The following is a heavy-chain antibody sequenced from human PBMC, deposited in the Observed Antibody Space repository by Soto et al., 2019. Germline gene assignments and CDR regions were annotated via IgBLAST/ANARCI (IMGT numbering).Heavy chain of an antibody. Sequence: GASVKVSCKVSGYTLTELSMHWVRQAPGKGLEWMGGFAPEDGETIYAQKFQGRVTMTEDTSTDTAYMELRSLRSEDTAVYYCATAGSTPGTWYYGMDVWGQGTTVTVSS. J-gene: IGHJ6*02. CDR3: ATAGSTPGTWYYGMDV. CDR2: FAPEDGET. V-gene: IGHV1-24*01. CDR1: GYTLTELS. D-gene: IGHD2-15*01.